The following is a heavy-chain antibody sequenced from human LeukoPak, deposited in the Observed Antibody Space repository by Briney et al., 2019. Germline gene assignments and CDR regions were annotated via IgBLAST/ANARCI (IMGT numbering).Heavy chain of an antibody. V-gene: IGHV3-53*01. CDR2: IYSGGST. J-gene: IGHJ3*02. Sequence: GGSLRLSCAVSGFTVSSNYMSWVRQAPGKGLEWVSVIYSGGSTYYADSVKGRFTISRDNSKNTLYLQMNSLRAEDTAVYYCARVGNGYKGGGAFDIWGQGTMVTVSS. CDR1: GFTVSSNY. CDR3: ARVGNGYKGGGAFDI. D-gene: IGHD5-18*01.